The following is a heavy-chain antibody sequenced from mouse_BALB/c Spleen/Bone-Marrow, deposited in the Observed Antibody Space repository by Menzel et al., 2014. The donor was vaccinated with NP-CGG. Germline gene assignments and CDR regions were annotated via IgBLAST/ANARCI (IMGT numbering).Heavy chain of an antibody. CDR2: IDPANGNT. CDR3: ANYRYGGYFDV. D-gene: IGHD2-14*01. Sequence: EVQLQQSGAELVKPGASVKLSCTASGFNIKDTYMHWVKQRPEQGLEWIGRIDPANGNTKYDPKFQGKATITADTSSNTAYLQLSSLTSDDTAGYYCANYRYGGYFDVWGAGTTVTVSS. V-gene: IGHV14-3*02. J-gene: IGHJ1*01. CDR1: GFNIKDTY.